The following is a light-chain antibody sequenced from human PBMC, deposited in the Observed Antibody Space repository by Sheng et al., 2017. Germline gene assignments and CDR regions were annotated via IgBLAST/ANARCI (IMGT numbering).Light chain of an antibody. CDR3: QQYHDYPLT. V-gene: IGKV3-15*01. CDR2: GAS. Sequence: EIVMTQSPATLSVSPGERATLSCRASQSVNSKLAWYQQKPGQAPRLLIYGASTRATGIPARFSGSASGTEFTLTISTLQPDDFATYYCQQYHDYPLTFGGGTRVEIK. CDR1: QSVNSK. J-gene: IGKJ4*01.